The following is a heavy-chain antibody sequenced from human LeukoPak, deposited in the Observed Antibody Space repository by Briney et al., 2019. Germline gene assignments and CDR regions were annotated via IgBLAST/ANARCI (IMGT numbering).Heavy chain of an antibody. CDR1: GYTLTELS. CDR2: FDPEDGET. V-gene: IGHV1-24*01. Sequence: ASVKVSRKVSGYTLTELSMHWVRQAPGKGLEWMGGFDPEDGETIYAQKFQGRVTMTEDTSTDTAYMELSSLRSEDTAVYYCATVRYCSSTSCFSFGYWGQGTLITVSS. CDR3: ATVRYCSSTSCFSFGY. D-gene: IGHD2-2*01. J-gene: IGHJ4*02.